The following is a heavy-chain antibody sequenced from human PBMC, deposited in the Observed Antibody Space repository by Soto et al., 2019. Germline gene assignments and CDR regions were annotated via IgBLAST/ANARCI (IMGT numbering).Heavy chain of an antibody. CDR1: GFTFSSYA. CDR3: AREKTHYYDSSGSEHFQH. D-gene: IGHD3-22*01. CDR2: ISYDGSNK. Sequence: GGSLRLSCAASGFTFSSYAMHWVRQAPGKGLEWVAVISYDGSNKYYADSVKGRFTISRDNSKNTLYLQMNSLRAEDTAVYYCAREKTHYYDSSGSEHFQHWGQGTLVTVSS. J-gene: IGHJ1*01. V-gene: IGHV3-30-3*01.